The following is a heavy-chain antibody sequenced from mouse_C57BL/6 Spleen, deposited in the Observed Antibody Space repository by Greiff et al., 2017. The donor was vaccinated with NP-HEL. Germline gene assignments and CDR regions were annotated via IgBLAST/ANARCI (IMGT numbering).Heavy chain of an antibody. CDR3: ARAPGLYGSGYFDY. Sequence: QVQLQQPGPGLVQPSQSLSITCTASGFSLTSYGVHWVRQSPGKGLEWLGVIWSGGSTDYNAAFISRLSISKDNSKSQVFFKMSSLQADDTAIYYCARAPGLYGSGYFDYWGQGTTLTVSS. D-gene: IGHD1-1*01. CDR1: GFSLTSYG. CDR2: IWSGGST. V-gene: IGHV2-2*01. J-gene: IGHJ2*01.